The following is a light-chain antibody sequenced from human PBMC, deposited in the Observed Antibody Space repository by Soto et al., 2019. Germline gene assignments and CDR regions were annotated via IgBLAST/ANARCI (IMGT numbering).Light chain of an antibody. V-gene: IGKV1-12*01. CDR3: QQADSLPLVT. CDR2: AAS. CDR1: QDISTW. J-gene: IGKJ5*01. Sequence: DIQMTQSPSSVSESVGDRVTITCRASQDISTWLAWYQQKPGKAPKLLIYAASSLFSGVPSRFSGSGSGTDFTLTISSLQPEDFATYYCQQADSLPLVTFGQGTRLEIK.